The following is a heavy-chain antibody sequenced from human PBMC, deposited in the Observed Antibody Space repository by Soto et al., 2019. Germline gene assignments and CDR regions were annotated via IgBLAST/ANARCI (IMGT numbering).Heavy chain of an antibody. CDR2: VHFSGST. CDR3: AREFGIEAAEFDF. CDR1: GGSFSSFY. V-gene: IGHV4-59*01. Sequence: SETLSLTCTVSGGSFSSFYWSWIRQPPGKGLEWIGNVHFSGSTDYNPSPRSRGSISLDTYTKKFSLNLSSVTAADTAVYFCAREFGIEAAEFDFWGQGALVTVSS. D-gene: IGHD6-13*01. J-gene: IGHJ4*02.